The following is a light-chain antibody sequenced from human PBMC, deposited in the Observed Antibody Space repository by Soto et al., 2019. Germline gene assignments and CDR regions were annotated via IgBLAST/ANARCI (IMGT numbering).Light chain of an antibody. J-gene: IGKJ1*01. CDR1: QIISNR. Sequence: DIQMTQSPSTLSASVGDRVTITCRASQIISNRLAWYQQKPGRAPKLLMYDASTLERGVPSSFSVSGSGTDFTLTNTSLQPDAFASYDCQQYHTYPWTFGRGPKVEI. V-gene: IGKV1-5*01. CDR2: DAS. CDR3: QQYHTYPWT.